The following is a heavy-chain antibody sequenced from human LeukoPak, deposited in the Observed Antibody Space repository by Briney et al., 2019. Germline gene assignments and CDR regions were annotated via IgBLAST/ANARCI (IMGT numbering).Heavy chain of an antibody. CDR3: ARSGYSYGYSWFDP. CDR2: IYYSGST. D-gene: IGHD5-18*01. V-gene: IGHV4-59*01. Sequence: SESLSLTCTVSGGSISSYYWSWIRQPPGKGLEWIGYIYYSGSTNYNPSLKSRVTISVDTSKNQFSLKLSSVTAADTAVYCCARSGYSYGYSWFDPWGQGTLVTVSS. CDR1: GGSISSYY. J-gene: IGHJ5*02.